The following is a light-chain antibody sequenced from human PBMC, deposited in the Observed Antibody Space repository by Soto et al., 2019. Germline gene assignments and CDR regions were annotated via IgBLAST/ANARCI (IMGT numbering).Light chain of an antibody. CDR2: GAS. J-gene: IGKJ1*01. V-gene: IGKV3-20*01. CDR3: QQYGSSPPST. Sequence: EIVVTQSPATLSVSPGERATLSCRASQSVSSNLAWYQQKPGQAPRLLIYGASTRATGIPARFSGSGSGTDFTLTISRLEPEDFAVYYCQQYGSSPPSTFGQGTKVDIK. CDR1: QSVSSN.